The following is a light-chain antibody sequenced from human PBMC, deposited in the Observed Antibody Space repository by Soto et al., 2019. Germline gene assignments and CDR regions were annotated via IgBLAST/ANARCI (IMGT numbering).Light chain of an antibody. J-gene: IGKJ5*01. CDR1: QGISSY. CDR3: QQLAGFPIT. Sequence: IRMSQSPSSFSASTGDRVTITCRASQGISSYLAWYQQKPGKAPKLLIYTASTLQTGVPSRFSGSAFGTEFTLTISSLQPEDFATYYCQQLAGFPITFGQGTRLEIK. V-gene: IGKV1-8*01. CDR2: TAS.